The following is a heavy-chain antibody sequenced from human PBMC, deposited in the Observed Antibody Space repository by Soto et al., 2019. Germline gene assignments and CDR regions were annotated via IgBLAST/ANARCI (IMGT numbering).Heavy chain of an antibody. CDR3: ARSQGSSTSLEIYYYYYYGMDV. D-gene: IGHD2-2*01. CDR2: IIPTPGTA. CDR1: GGTFGSYA. Sequence: QVQLVQSGAEVKKPGSSVKVSCTASGGTFGSYAISWVRQAPGQGLEWMGGIIPTPGTANYAQKVQGRVTIAADESTSTAYMELSSLRSEDTAVYYCARSQGSSTSLEIYYYYYYGMDVWGQGTTVTVSS. V-gene: IGHV1-69*01. J-gene: IGHJ6*02.